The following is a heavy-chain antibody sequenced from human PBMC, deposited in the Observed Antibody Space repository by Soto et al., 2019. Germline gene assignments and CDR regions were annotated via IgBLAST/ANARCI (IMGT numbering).Heavy chain of an antibody. J-gene: IGHJ4*02. V-gene: IGHV3-30*18. CDR3: AKDAVGATVSY. D-gene: IGHD1-26*01. CDR2: ISYDGSNK. Sequence: GGSLRLSCAASGFTFSSYGMHWVRQAPGKGLEWVAVISYDGSNKYYADSVKGRFTISRDNSKNTLYLQMNSLRAEDTAVYYCAKDAVGATVSYWGQGTLVTVSS. CDR1: GFTFSSYG.